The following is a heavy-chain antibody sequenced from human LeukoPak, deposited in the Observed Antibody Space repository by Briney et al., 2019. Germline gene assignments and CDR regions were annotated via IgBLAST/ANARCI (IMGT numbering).Heavy chain of an antibody. CDR3: ARHQGLELRRDAFDI. J-gene: IGHJ3*02. V-gene: IGHV4-39*01. CDR1: GGSISSSSYY. D-gene: IGHD1-7*01. Sequence: SETLSLTCTVSGGSISSSSYYWGWIRQPPGKGLEWIGSIYYSGSTYYNPSLKSRVTISVDTSKNQFSLKLSSVTAADTAVYYCARHQGLELRRDAFDIWGQGTMVTVSS. CDR2: IYYSGST.